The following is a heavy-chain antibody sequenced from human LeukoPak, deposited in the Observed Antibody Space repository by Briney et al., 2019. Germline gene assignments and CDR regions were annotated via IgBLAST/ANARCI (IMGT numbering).Heavy chain of an antibody. D-gene: IGHD3-10*01. CDR3: ARSSDRVGDAFDI. CDR1: GGSISSSNW. V-gene: IGHV4-4*02. Sequence: SETLSLTCAVSGGSISSSNWWSCVRQPPGKGLEWIGEIYHSGSTNYNPSLKSRVTISVDKSKNQFSLKLSSVTAADTAVYYCARSSDRVGDAFDIWGQGTMVTVSS. CDR2: IYHSGST. J-gene: IGHJ3*02.